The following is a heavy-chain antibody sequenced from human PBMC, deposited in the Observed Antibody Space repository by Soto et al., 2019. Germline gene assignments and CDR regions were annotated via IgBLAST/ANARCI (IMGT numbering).Heavy chain of an antibody. Sequence: SETQSLTSPVSGGSISSFYLRWVRQSPGKGLEWIGHIYYSGSPNYNPSLKSRVTLSVDTSKNQLSLKLSSVTAADTAVYYCARHVGFCSSSSCYSWFDPWGQGTLVTVSS. CDR1: GGSISSFY. CDR2: IYYSGSP. D-gene: IGHD2-2*02. CDR3: ARHVGFCSSSSCYSWFDP. J-gene: IGHJ5*02. V-gene: IGHV4-59*08.